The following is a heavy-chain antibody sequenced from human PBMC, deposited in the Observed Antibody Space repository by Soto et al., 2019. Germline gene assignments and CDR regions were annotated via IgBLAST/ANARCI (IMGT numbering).Heavy chain of an antibody. J-gene: IGHJ4*02. V-gene: IGHV1-69*13. D-gene: IGHD2-2*01. CDR3: ARGAIVVVPAATAEFDY. CDR2: IIPIFGTA. CDR1: GGTFSSYA. Sequence: SVKVSCKASGGTFSSYAISWVRQAPGQGLEWMGGIIPIFGTANYAQKFQGRVTITADESTSTAYMELSSLRSEDTAVYYCARGAIVVVPAATAEFDYWGQGTLVTVSS.